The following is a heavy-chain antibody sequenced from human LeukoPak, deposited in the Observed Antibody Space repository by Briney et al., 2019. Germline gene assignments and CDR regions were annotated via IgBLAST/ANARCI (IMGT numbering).Heavy chain of an antibody. CDR3: AADYYDSSGYYTIDY. J-gene: IGHJ4*02. D-gene: IGHD3-22*01. Sequence: GASVKVSCKASGYTFTSCYMHWVRQAPGQGLEWMGIINPSGGSTSYAQKFQGRVTMTRDTSTSTVYMEVSSLRSEDTAVHYCAADYYDSSGYYTIDYWGQGTLVTVSS. CDR1: GYTFTSCY. V-gene: IGHV1-46*01. CDR2: INPSGGST.